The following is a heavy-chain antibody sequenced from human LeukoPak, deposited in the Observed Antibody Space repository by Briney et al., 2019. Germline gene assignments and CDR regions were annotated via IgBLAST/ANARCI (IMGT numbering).Heavy chain of an antibody. CDR1: GFTFSSYW. D-gene: IGHD6-6*01. J-gene: IGHJ6*03. V-gene: IGHV3-7*01. CDR2: IKQDGSEK. CDR3: ARGLSSSPWEVDYYYYMDV. Sequence: PGGSLRLSCAASGFTFSSYWMSWVRQAPGKGLEWVANIKQDGSEKYYVDSVKGRFTISRDNAKNSLYLQMNSLRAEDTAVYYCARGLSSSPWEVDYYYYMDVWGKGTTVTVSS.